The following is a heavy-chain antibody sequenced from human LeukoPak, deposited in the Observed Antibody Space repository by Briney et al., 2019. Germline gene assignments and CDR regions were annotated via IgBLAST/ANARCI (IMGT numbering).Heavy chain of an antibody. Sequence: ASVKVSCKASGGTFSSYAISWVRQAPGQGLEWMGGIIPIFGTANCAQKFQGRVTITADESTSTAYMELSSLRSEDTAVYYCAVIVGATQTFDYWGQGTLVTVSS. D-gene: IGHD1-26*01. CDR1: GGTFSSYA. CDR2: IIPIFGTA. J-gene: IGHJ4*02. CDR3: AVIVGATQTFDY. V-gene: IGHV1-69*13.